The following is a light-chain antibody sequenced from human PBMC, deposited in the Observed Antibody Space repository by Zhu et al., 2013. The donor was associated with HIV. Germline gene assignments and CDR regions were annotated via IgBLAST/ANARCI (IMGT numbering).Light chain of an antibody. J-gene: IGKJ1*01. CDR2: GAS. V-gene: IGKV3-15*01. CDR1: QSVSRN. Sequence: EIVMTQSPPTLSVSPGERATLSCRASQSVSRNLAWYQQKPGQAPRLLIYGASTRATGFPARFTGSGSGTEFTLTISSLQSEDFAIYYCQQYNSWPPAFGQGTKVEIK. CDR3: QQYNSWPPA.